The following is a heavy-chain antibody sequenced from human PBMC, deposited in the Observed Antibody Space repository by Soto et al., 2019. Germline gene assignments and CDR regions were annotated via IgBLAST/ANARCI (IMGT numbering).Heavy chain of an antibody. V-gene: IGHV4-31*03. CDR1: GGSVSSGGYY. D-gene: IGHD1-1*01. J-gene: IGHJ4*02. CDR2: IFNSENT. CDR3: ARVRQLLFDY. Sequence: QVQLQESGPGLVKPSQTLSLSCTVSGGSVSSGGYYWSWIRQRPGKGLEWIGYIFNSENTYYNPSLKSRVTISADTSRNQFSLRLSSVTAADTAVYYCARVRQLLFDYWGLGTLVTVSS.